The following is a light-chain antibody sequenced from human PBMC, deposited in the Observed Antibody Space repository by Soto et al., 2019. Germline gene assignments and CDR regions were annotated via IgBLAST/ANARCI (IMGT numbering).Light chain of an antibody. Sequence: EIVLTQSPATLSLSPGERATLSCRASQSVSSYLAWYQQKPGQAPRLPIYDASNMATGIPARFSGSGSGPDFTLTISSLEPEDFAVYYCQQRSNWPPITFGQGTRLEIK. J-gene: IGKJ5*01. V-gene: IGKV3-11*01. CDR1: QSVSSY. CDR3: QQRSNWPPIT. CDR2: DAS.